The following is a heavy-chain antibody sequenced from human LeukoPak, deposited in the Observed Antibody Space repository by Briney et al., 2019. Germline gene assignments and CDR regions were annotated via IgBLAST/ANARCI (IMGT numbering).Heavy chain of an antibody. CDR3: ARSEGDSSGYPSADY. J-gene: IGHJ4*02. Sequence: GGSLRLSCAASGFTVSSNYMSWVRQVPGKGLEWVSVNYSGGSTYYADSVKGRFTISRDNSKNTLYLQMNSLRAEDTAVYYCARSEGDSSGYPSADYWGQGTLVTVSS. CDR1: GFTVSSNY. V-gene: IGHV3-53*01. CDR2: NYSGGST. D-gene: IGHD3-22*01.